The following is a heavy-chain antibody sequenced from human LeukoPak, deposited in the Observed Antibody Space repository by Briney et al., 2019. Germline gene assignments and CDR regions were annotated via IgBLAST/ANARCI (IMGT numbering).Heavy chain of an antibody. CDR3: ARANDSSGYYLNNFDY. Sequence: GGSLRLSCAASGFTFRSYAMSWVRQAPGEGLEWVSSISGSDGSTYYADSVKGRFTISRDNAKNSLYLQMNSLRAEDTAVYYCARANDSSGYYLNNFDYWGQGTLVTVSS. CDR1: GFTFRSYA. V-gene: IGHV3-23*01. J-gene: IGHJ4*02. CDR2: ISGSDGST. D-gene: IGHD3-22*01.